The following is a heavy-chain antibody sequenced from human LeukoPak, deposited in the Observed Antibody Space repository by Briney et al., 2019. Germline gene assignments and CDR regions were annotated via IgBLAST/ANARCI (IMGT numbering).Heavy chain of an antibody. Sequence: PSETLSLTWTVSGDSITSNSWSWVRQPPGQGLEWVGYISNSVSTTYNPTLRSRVTISVDTPKNLCSLKLTSMTAADTAFYYCARCRDEFADYGFTSWGQGTLVTVSS. V-gene: IGHV4-59*01. D-gene: IGHD4-17*01. J-gene: IGHJ1*01. CDR1: GDSITSNS. CDR3: ARCRDEFADYGFTS. CDR2: ISNSVST.